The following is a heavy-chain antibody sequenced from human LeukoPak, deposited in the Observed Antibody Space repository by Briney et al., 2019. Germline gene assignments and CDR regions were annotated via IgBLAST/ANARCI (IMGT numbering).Heavy chain of an antibody. V-gene: IGHV1-69*13. D-gene: IGHD3-22*01. CDR3: ARDPGHYYDSSGYYYGDDY. CDR2: IIPIFGTA. Sequence: GASVKVSRKASGGTFSSYAISWVRQAPGQGLEWMGGIIPIFGTANYAQKFQGRVTITADESTSTAYMELSSLRSEDTAVYYCARDPGHYYDSSGYYYGDDYWGQGTLVTVSS. J-gene: IGHJ4*02. CDR1: GGTFSSYA.